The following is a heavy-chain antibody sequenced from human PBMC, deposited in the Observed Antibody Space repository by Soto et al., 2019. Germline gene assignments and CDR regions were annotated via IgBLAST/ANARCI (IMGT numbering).Heavy chain of an antibody. D-gene: IGHD2-15*01. Sequence: QLQLQESGPGLVRPSETLSLTCTVSGGSIANNNYFWGWVRQPPGKGVEWIGSAAYSGDTYKKPSLKSRVTVSVDPSKNQFSLKLTSVTAADTAVYYCAKVVVGATSHSDFDSWGQGTLVTVSS. V-gene: IGHV4-39*01. CDR1: GGSIANNNYF. CDR2: AAYSGDT. CDR3: AKVVVGATSHSDFDS. J-gene: IGHJ4*02.